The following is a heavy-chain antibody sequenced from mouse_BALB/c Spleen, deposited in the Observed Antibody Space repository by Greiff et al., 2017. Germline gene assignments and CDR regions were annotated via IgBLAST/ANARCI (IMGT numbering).Heavy chain of an antibody. J-gene: IGHJ3*01. CDR2: IDPYNGGT. CDR3: ARASYYGSGFAY. Sequence: EVKLVESGPELVKPGASVKVSCKASGYAFTSYNMYWVKQSHGKSLEWIGYIDPYNGGTSYNQKFKGKATLTVDKSSSTAYMHLNSLTSEDSAVYYCARASYYGSGFAYWGQGTLVTVSA. V-gene: IGHV1S135*01. D-gene: IGHD1-1*01. CDR1: GYAFTSYN.